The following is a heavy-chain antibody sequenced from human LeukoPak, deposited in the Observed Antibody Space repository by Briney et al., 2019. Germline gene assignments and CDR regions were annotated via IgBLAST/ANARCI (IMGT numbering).Heavy chain of an antibody. Sequence: SVKVSCKASGGTFSSYAISWVRQAPGQGLEWMGRIIPILGIANYAQKFQGRATITADKSTSTAYMELSSLRSEDTAVYYCARALSSGSYPYYHYGMDVWGQGTTVTVSS. D-gene: IGHD3-10*01. V-gene: IGHV1-69*04. J-gene: IGHJ6*02. CDR2: IIPILGIA. CDR1: GGTFSSYA. CDR3: ARALSSGSYPYYHYGMDV.